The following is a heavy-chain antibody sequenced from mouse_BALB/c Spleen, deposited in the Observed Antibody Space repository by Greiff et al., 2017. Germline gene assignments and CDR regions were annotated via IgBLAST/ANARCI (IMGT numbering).Heavy chain of an antibody. CDR2: ILPGSGST. CDR1: GYTFSSYW. Sequence: VKLLESGAELMKPGASVKISCKATGYTFSSYWIEWVKQRPGHGLEWIGEILPGSGSTNYNEKFKGKATFTADTSSNTAYMQLSSLTSEDSAVYYCARYEVLYGFAYWGQGTLVTVSA. V-gene: IGHV1-9*01. D-gene: IGHD1-1*01. CDR3: ARYEVLYGFAY. J-gene: IGHJ3*01.